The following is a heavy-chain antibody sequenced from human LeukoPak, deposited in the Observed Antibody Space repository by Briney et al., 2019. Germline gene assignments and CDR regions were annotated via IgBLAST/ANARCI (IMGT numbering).Heavy chain of an antibody. CDR1: GGSISSYY. V-gene: IGHV4-59*12. CDR3: ARWRGGIAAAGFDY. Sequence: SETLSLTCTVSGGSISSYYWSWIRQPPRKGLGWIGYIYYSGSTNYNPSLKSRVTISVDTSKNQFSLKLSSVTAADTAVYYCARWRGGIAAAGFDYWGQGTLVTVSS. J-gene: IGHJ4*02. D-gene: IGHD6-13*01. CDR2: IYYSGST.